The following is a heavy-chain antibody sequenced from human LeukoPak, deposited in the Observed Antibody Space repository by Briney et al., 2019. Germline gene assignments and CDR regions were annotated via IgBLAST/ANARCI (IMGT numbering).Heavy chain of an antibody. CDR3: ARDLGDGYLANDY. D-gene: IGHD5-24*01. CDR2: IYYSGGT. CDR1: GGSIGSGAYY. J-gene: IGHJ4*02. V-gene: IGHV4-31*03. Sequence: KPSETLSLTCTVSGGSIGSGAYYWSWLRQLPGKGLEWIGYIYYSGGTYYNPSLKSRVTISVDTSKNQFSLKLSSVTAADTAVYYCARDLGDGYLANDYWGQGTLVTVSS.